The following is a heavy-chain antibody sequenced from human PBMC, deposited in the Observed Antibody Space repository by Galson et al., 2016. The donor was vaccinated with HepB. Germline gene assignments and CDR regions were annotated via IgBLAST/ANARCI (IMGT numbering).Heavy chain of an antibody. D-gene: IGHD3-22*01. CDR1: GFTFRNYW. CDR2: IKQDGSEK. Sequence: SLRLSCAASGFTFRNYWMTWVRQAPGKGLEWVANIKQDGSEKYYVDSVKGRFTISRDNAKNSLYLQMNSLRAEDTAVYYCASLSKYYYDSSGYHHFDCWGQGTLVTVSS. J-gene: IGHJ4*02. CDR3: ASLSKYYYDSSGYHHFDC. V-gene: IGHV3-7*03.